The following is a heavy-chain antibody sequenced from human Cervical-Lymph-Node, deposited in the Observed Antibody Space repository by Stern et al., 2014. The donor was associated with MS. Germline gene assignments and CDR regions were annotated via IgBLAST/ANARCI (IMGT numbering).Heavy chain of an antibody. CDR3: ARGATQAFDP. V-gene: IGHV4-59*01. CDR1: GGSISSYY. J-gene: IGHJ5*02. Sequence: QVQLQESGPGLVKPSETLSLTCTVSGGSISSYYWSWIRQPPGKGLEWIGYIYYSGSTNSNPSLKSRVTISVATAKNQISLKLTPVTAADTAVYYCARGATQAFDPWGQGTLVTVSS. CDR2: IYYSGST.